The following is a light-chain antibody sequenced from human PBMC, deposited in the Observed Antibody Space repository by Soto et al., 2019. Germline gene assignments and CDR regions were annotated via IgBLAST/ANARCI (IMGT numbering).Light chain of an antibody. J-gene: IGLJ3*02. CDR2: DVS. CDR1: SSDIGGYNY. CDR3: SSYTSSSTPWV. Sequence: QSALSQPASVSGSPGQSITISCTGTSSDIGGYNYVSWYQQHPGKAPKLMIYDVSNRPSGVSNRLSGSKSGNTASLTISGLQAEDEDDYYCSSYTSSSTPWVFGGGTKLTVL. V-gene: IGLV2-14*01.